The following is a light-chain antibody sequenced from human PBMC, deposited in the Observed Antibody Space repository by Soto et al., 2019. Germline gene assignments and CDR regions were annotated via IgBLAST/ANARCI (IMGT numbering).Light chain of an antibody. CDR2: EGS. CDR1: SSDVGSYNL. CDR3: CSYAGSSTSVV. J-gene: IGLJ2*01. V-gene: IGLV2-23*01. Sequence: QSVLTQPASVSGSPGQSITISCTGTSSDVGSYNLVSWYQQHPGKAPKLMIYEGSKRPSGVSNRFSSSKSGNTASLTIAGLQAEDEADYYCCSYAGSSTSVVFGGGTKLTVL.